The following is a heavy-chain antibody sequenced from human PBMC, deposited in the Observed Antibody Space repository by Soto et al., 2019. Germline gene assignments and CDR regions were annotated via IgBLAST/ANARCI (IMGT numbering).Heavy chain of an antibody. D-gene: IGHD5-18*01. CDR1: GYTFTSYA. V-gene: IGHV1-3*01. CDR2: INAGNGNT. Sequence: ASVKVSCKASGYTFTSYAMHWVRQAPGQRLEWMGWINAGNGNTKYSQKFQGRVTITRDTSASTAYMELSSLRSEDTAVYYCARDLRLDTAAQDNELDYWGQGTLVTVSS. CDR3: ARDLRLDTAAQDNELDY. J-gene: IGHJ4*02.